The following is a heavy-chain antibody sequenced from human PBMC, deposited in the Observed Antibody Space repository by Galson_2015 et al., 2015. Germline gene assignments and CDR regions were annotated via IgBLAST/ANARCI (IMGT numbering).Heavy chain of an antibody. V-gene: IGHV1-18*01. CDR2: ISRYNGNT. J-gene: IGHJ5*02. Sequence: SVKVSCKPSGYTFTSYGISWVRQAPGQGLEWMGWISRYNGNTNYAQKLQGRVTMTTDTSTSTAYMELRSLRSVDTAVDYCAGMCPECQLLSGNWFDPWGQGTLVTVSS. CDR1: GYTFTSYG. D-gene: IGHD2-2*01. CDR3: AGMCPECQLLSGNWFDP.